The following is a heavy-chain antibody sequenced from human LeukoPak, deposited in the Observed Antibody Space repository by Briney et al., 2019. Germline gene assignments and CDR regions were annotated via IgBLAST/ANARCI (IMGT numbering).Heavy chain of an antibody. CDR1: GSGFTFNNYW. Sequence: GGSLRLSCAASGSGFTFNNYWMHWVRQAPGKGLVWVSRINADGSTTSYADSVRGRFTISRDNAKNSLYLQMNSLRAEDTAVYYCARETSWYGDYWGQGTLVTVSS. V-gene: IGHV3-74*01. CDR2: INADGSTT. J-gene: IGHJ4*02. CDR3: ARETSWYGDY. D-gene: IGHD6-13*01.